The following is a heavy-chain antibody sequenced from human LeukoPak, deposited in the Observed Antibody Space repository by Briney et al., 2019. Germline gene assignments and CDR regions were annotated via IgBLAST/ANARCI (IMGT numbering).Heavy chain of an antibody. Sequence: SGTLSLTCAVSGGSISSSNWWSWVRQPPGKGLEWIGEIYHSGSTNYNPSLKSRVTISVDKSKNQSSLKLSSVTAADTAVYYCARAYSGSHLGVWFDPWGQGTLVTVSS. CDR3: ARAYSGSHLGVWFDP. J-gene: IGHJ5*02. CDR1: GGSISSSNW. D-gene: IGHD5-12*01. CDR2: IYHSGST. V-gene: IGHV4-4*02.